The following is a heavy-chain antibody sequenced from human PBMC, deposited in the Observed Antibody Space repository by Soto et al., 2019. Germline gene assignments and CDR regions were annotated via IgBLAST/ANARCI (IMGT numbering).Heavy chain of an antibody. CDR3: ARGRLMVYAISYYYYGMDV. CDR1: GGSFSGYY. Sequence: SETLSPTCAVYGGSFSGYYWSWIRQPPGEGLEWIGEINHSGSTNYNPSLKSRVTISVDTSKNQFSLKLSSVTAADTAVYYCARGRLMVYAISYYYYGMDVWGQGTTVTVS. CDR2: INHSGST. V-gene: IGHV4-34*01. J-gene: IGHJ6*02. D-gene: IGHD2-8*01.